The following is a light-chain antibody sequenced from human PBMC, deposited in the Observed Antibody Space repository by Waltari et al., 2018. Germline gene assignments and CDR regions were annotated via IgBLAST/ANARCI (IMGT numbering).Light chain of an antibody. J-gene: IGLJ6*01. CDR1: NSDVGGSNY. V-gene: IGLV2-14*03. Sequence: QSAPTQPPSVSGSPGQSVTISCIGTNSDVGGSNYVSWYQQHPGKAPKLMIFGVSNRPSGVSHRFSGSKSGNTASLTIAGLQAEDEADYYCSSYTTANTNVFGSGTKLTVL. CDR2: GVS. CDR3: SSYTTANTNV.